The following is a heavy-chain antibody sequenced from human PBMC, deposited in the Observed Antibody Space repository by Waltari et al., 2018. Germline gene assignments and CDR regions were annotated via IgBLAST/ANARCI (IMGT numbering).Heavy chain of an antibody. V-gene: IGHV4-34*01. CDR1: GGSFSGYY. CDR3: ARAHPCCGSRYYYYYMDV. CDR2: INHSGST. J-gene: IGHJ6*03. D-gene: IGHD2-21*01. Sequence: QVQLQQWGAGLLKPSETLSLTCAVYGGSFSGYYWSWLRQPPGKGLEWIGEINHSGSTNYNPSLKSRVTISVDTSKNQFSLKLSSVTAADTAVYYCARAHPCCGSRYYYYYMDVWGKGTTVTVSS.